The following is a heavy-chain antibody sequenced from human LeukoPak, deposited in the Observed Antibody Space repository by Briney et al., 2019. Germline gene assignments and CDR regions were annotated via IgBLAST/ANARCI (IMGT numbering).Heavy chain of an antibody. CDR2: ISWSGDRM. J-gene: IGHJ4*02. CDR1: GSTFEDHV. V-gene: IGHV3-9*01. D-gene: IGHD2-2*01. CDR3: AKDLGGSATTV. Sequence: GGSLRLSCAASGSTFEDHVVHWVRQAPGKGLEWVSSISWSGDRMGYADAVKGRFTISRDNAKNSLFLQMSSLRVEDTALYYCAKDLGGSATTVWGQGTLVTVSS.